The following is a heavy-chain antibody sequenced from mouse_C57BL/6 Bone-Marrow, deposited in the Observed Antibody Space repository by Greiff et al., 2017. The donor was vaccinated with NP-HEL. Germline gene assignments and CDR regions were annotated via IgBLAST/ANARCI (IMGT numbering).Heavy chain of an antibody. V-gene: IGHV1-76*01. CDR3: ARVYYGSSPAWFAY. D-gene: IGHD1-1*01. CDR2: IYPGSGNT. J-gene: IGHJ3*01. Sequence: VKLMESGAELVRPGASVKLSCKASGYTFTDYYINWVKQRPGQGLEWIARIYPGSGNTYYNEKFKGKATLTAEKASSTAYMQLSSLTSEDSAVYFCARVYYGSSPAWFAYWGQGTLVTVSA. CDR1: GYTFTDYY.